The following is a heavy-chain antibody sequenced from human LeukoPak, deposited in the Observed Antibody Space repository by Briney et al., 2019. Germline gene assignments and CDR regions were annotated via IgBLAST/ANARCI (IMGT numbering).Heavy chain of an antibody. CDR3: ARVPRGNPYAFDI. CDR1: GYTFTGYY. Sequence: ASVKVSCKASGYTFTGYYMHWVRQAPGQGLEWMGWINPNSGGTNYAQKFQGRATMTRDTSISTAYMERSRLRSDDTAVYYCARVPRGNPYAFDIWGQGTMVTVSS. V-gene: IGHV1-2*02. J-gene: IGHJ3*02. CDR2: INPNSGGT.